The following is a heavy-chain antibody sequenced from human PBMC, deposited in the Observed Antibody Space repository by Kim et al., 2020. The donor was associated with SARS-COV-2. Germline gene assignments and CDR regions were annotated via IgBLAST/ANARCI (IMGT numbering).Heavy chain of an antibody. CDR3: ARQYSASSGAVGY. V-gene: IGHV5-10-1*01. D-gene: IGHD1-26*01. J-gene: IGHJ4*02. Sequence: NYSPSFQGHVTISADKSISTAYLQWSSLKASDTAMYYCARQYSASSGAVGYWGQGTLVTVSS.